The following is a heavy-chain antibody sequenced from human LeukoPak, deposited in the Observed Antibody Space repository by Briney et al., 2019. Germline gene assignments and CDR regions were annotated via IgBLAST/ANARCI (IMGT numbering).Heavy chain of an antibody. J-gene: IGHJ4*02. CDR3: ARVVYSSGWPDFDY. Sequence: GGSLRLSCAASGFTVSSNYMSWVRQAPGKGLEWVSVIYSGGSTYYADSVKGRFTISRDNSKNTLYLQMNSLRAEDTAVHYCARVVYSSGWPDFDYWGQGTLVTVSS. CDR1: GFTVSSNY. D-gene: IGHD6-19*01. CDR2: IYSGGST. V-gene: IGHV3-53*01.